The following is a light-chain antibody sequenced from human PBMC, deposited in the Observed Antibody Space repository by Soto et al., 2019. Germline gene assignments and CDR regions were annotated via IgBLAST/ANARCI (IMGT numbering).Light chain of an antibody. CDR2: EVT. CDR3: CSYGGSSTWV. CDR1: STNVGSYKL. J-gene: IGLJ3*02. Sequence: QSALTQPASVSGAPGQSITISCSGTSTNVGSYKLVSWYQQHPGKAPKLIISEVTRRPSGIARRFSGSKSGTTASLTIAGLHHEDESDYCCCSYGGSSTWVFGGGTKLTVL. V-gene: IGLV2-23*02.